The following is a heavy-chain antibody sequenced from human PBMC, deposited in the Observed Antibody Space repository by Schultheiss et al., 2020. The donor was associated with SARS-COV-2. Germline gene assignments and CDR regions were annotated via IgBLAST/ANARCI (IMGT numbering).Heavy chain of an antibody. V-gene: IGHV3-21*04. D-gene: IGHD2-2*02. CDR2: ISSSSSYI. Sequence: GESLKISCAASGFTFSSYAMSWVRQAPGKGLEWVSSISSSSSYIYYADSVKGRFTISRDNAKNSLYLQMNSLRAEDTALYYCAKDAPRSRDIVVVPAAIRFYFMDVWGKGTTVTVSS. CDR3: AKDAPRSRDIVVVPAAIRFYFMDV. J-gene: IGHJ6*03. CDR1: GFTFSSYA.